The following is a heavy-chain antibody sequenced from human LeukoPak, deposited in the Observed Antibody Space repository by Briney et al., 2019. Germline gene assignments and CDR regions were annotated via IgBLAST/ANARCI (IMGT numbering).Heavy chain of an antibody. CDR3: ARRGTVTDGSFDY. V-gene: IGHV4-59*08. CDR1: GGSISSYY. CDR2: IYYSGST. Sequence: SDTLSLTCTVSGGSISSYYWSWIRQPPGKGLEWIGYIYYSGSTNYNPSLKSRVTISVDTSKNQFSLKLSSVTAADTAVYYCARRGTVTDGSFDYWGQGTLVTVSS. D-gene: IGHD4-17*01. J-gene: IGHJ4*02.